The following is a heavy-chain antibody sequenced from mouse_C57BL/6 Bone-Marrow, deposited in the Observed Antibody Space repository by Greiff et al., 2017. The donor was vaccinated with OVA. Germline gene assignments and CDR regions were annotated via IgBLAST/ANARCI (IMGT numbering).Heavy chain of an antibody. CDR3: ARLDDGIYYFDY. J-gene: IGHJ2*01. CDR1: GYTFTSYW. V-gene: IGHV1-55*01. CDR2: IYPGSGST. Sequence: QVQLQQPGAELVKPGASVKMSCKASGYTFTSYWITWVKQRPGQGLEWIGDIYPGSGSTNYNEKFKSKATLTVDTSSSTAYMQLSSLTSEDPAVYYCARLDDGIYYFDYWGQGTTLTVSS. D-gene: IGHD2-3*01.